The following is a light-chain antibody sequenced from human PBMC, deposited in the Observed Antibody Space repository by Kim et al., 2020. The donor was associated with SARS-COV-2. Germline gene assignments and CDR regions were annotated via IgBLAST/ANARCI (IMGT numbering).Light chain of an antibody. CDR1: QVISSY. CDR3: QQYYNFPIT. Sequence: DIQMTQSPSSLSASVGDRVTITCRASQVISSYLTWYQQKPGKAPKLLIYAASNLESGVPSRFSGSGSGTDFTITISSLQPEDFATYYCQQYYNFPITFGGGTRLDIK. V-gene: IGKV1-33*01. J-gene: IGKJ4*01. CDR2: AAS.